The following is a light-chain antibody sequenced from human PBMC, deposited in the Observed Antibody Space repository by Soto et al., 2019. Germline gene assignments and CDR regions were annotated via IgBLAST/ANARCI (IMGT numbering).Light chain of an antibody. CDR1: QSVGKY. V-gene: IGKV3-11*01. CDR3: QQRGNRPPWT. Sequence: EIVMTQSKATLSLSPGERSALSCRASQSVGKYLVWYQQKPGQAPRLLIYDASNRATGIPARFSGSGSGTDFTLAISSLEPEDVAVYYCQQRGNRPPWTFGQGTKVDIK. J-gene: IGKJ1*01. CDR2: DAS.